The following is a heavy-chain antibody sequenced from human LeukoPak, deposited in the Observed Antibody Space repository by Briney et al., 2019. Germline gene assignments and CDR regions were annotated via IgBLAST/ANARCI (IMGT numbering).Heavy chain of an antibody. D-gene: IGHD1-1*01. V-gene: IGHV4-34*01. J-gene: IGHJ5*02. CDR3: ARERVVSNFNWFDP. CDR1: GASFSGYS. Sequence: SETLSLTCAVHGASFSGYSWSWVRQTPGKGLEWIGEVNRVGYTIYNPSLKSRVTISIDTSTTQFSLTLASVTVADTAVYFCARERVVSNFNWFDPWGQGTLVTVSS. CDR2: VNRVGYT.